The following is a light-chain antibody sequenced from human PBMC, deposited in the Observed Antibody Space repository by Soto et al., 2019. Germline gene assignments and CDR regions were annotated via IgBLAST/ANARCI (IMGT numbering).Light chain of an antibody. CDR1: QSVLHSPNNKNY. V-gene: IGKV4-1*01. Sequence: DIVMTQSPDSLAVSLGGRATINCESSQSVLHSPNNKNYLAWYQQKPGQPPKLLIYWASTRGSGVPDRFSGSGSGTDFTLTISSLQAEDVAVYYCQQYYSVWTFGQGTKVDIK. CDR2: WAS. CDR3: QQYYSVWT. J-gene: IGKJ1*01.